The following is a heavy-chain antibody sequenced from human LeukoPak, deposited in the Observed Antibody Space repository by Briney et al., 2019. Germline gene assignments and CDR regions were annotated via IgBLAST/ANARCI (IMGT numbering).Heavy chain of an antibody. D-gene: IGHD6-13*01. V-gene: IGHV3-23*01. CDR1: GFTFSSYA. CDR2: ISGSGGST. Sequence: GGSLRLSCAASGFTFSSYAMSWVRQAPGKGLEWVSAISGSGGSTYYADSVKGRFTISRDNSKNTLYLQMNSLRAEDTAVYYCARLSPVGSAAAAGFDYWGQGTLVTVSS. CDR3: ARLSPVGSAAAAGFDY. J-gene: IGHJ4*02.